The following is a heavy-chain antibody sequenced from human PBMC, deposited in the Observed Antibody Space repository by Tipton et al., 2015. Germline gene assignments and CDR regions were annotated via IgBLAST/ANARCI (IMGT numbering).Heavy chain of an antibody. V-gene: IGHV4-59*07. CDR2: IHYSGTT. Sequence: TLSLTCTVSNGSISSYYWSWIRQSPGKGLEWIAYIHYSGTTNYTPSLKSHVTISVDTSKNQFSLSLSSVTAADTAVYYCARHFKFGGVIAFDLWGQGTLVTVSS. CDR3: ARHFKFGGVIAFDL. CDR1: NGSISSYY. J-gene: IGHJ4*01. D-gene: IGHD3-16*02.